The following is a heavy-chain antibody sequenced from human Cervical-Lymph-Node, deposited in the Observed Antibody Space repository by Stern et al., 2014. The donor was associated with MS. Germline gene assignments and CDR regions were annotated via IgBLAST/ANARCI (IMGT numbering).Heavy chain of an antibody. Sequence: QVQLVESGPGLVKPSQTLSLTCTVTGGSISSGEYYWSWIRQSPGQGLEWIGYIHNSGTTYYKPSLKSRVTISVDTSKNQFSLKLRSVTAADTAVYYCSRDADGYSLVFGYWGRGTLVTVSS. CDR3: SRDADGYSLVFGY. CDR2: IHNSGTT. CDR1: GGSISSGEYY. V-gene: IGHV4-30-4*01. D-gene: IGHD5-24*01. J-gene: IGHJ4*02.